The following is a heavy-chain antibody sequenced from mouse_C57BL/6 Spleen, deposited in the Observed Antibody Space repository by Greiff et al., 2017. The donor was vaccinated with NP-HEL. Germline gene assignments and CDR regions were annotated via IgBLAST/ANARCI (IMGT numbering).Heavy chain of an antibody. J-gene: IGHJ1*03. V-gene: IGHV1-15*01. D-gene: IGHD1-1*01. CDR2: IDPETGGT. Sequence: QVQLQQSGAELVRPGASVTLSCKASGYTFTDYEMHWVKQTPVHGLEWIGAIDPETGGTAYNQKFKGKAILTADKSSSTAYMELRSLTSEDSAVYYCTSPYYYGSSRVDFDVWGTGTTVTVSS. CDR3: TSPYYYGSSRVDFDV. CDR1: GYTFTDYE.